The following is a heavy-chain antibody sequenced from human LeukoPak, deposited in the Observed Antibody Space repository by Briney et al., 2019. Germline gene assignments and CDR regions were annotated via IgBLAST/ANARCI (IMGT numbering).Heavy chain of an antibody. CDR2: IYHSGST. CDR3: ATRLD. D-gene: IGHD6-25*01. V-gene: IGHV4-30-2*01. J-gene: IGHJ4*02. Sequence: PSETLSLTCAVSGGSISSGGYSWSWIRQPPGKGLEWIGYIYHSGSTYYNPSLKSRVTISVDRSKNQFSLKLGSVTAADTAVYYCATRLDWGQGTLVTVSS. CDR1: GGSISSGGYS.